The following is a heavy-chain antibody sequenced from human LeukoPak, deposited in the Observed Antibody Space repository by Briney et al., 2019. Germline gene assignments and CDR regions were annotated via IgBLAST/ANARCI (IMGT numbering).Heavy chain of an antibody. CDR2: ISGSGDST. D-gene: IGHD2-2*01. V-gene: IGHV3-23*01. Sequence: GGSLRLSCAASGFTFSNYAMRWVRQAPGKGLEWVSGISGSGDSTYYADSVKGRFTISRDNSKNTLYLQMNSLRAEDTAVYYCAKAVVIVPTAPPFDYWGQGTLVTVSS. CDR1: GFTFSNYA. CDR3: AKAVVIVPTAPPFDY. J-gene: IGHJ4*02.